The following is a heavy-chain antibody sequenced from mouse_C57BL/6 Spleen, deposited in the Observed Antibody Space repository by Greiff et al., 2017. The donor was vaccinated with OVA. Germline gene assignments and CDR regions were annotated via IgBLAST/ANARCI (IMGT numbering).Heavy chain of an antibody. CDR1: GFTFSSYA. CDR3: AREKNWGFDY. CDR2: ISDGGSYT. D-gene: IGHD4-1*01. Sequence: DVHLVESGGGLVKPGGSLKLSCAASGFTFSSYAMSWVRQTPEKRLEWVATISDGGSYTYYPDNVKGRFTISRDNAKNNLYLQMSHLKSEDTAMYYCAREKNWGFDYWGQGTTLTVSS. J-gene: IGHJ2*01. V-gene: IGHV5-4*01.